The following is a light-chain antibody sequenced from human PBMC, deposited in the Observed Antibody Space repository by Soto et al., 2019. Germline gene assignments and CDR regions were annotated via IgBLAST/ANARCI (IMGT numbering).Light chain of an antibody. CDR1: QSIDTF. CDR3: QQSYSSSASI. CDR2: DAS. Sequence: DIQMTQSPSSLSASVGDRVTITCRASQSIDTFLNWYQHKPGQAPKLLIYDASSLQSGVPSRFSGSGSGRDCTLTITRLQPEDFATYYCQQSYSSSASIFGQGTKLEIK. J-gene: IGKJ2*02. V-gene: IGKV1-39*01.